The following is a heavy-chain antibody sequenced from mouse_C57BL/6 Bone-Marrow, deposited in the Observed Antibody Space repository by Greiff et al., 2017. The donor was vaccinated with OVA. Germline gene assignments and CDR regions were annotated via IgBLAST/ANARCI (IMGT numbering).Heavy chain of an antibody. CDR2: INPYNGDT. J-gene: IGHJ4*01. CDR1: GYSFTGYF. Sequence: VQLQQSGPELVKPGDSVKISCKASGYSFTGYFMNWVMQSHGKSLEWIGRINPYNGDTFYNQKFKGKATLTVDKSSSTAHMELRSLTSEDSAVYYCARGSSSSYAMDYWGQGTSVTVSS. CDR3: ARGSSSSYAMDY. D-gene: IGHD1-1*01. V-gene: IGHV1-20*01.